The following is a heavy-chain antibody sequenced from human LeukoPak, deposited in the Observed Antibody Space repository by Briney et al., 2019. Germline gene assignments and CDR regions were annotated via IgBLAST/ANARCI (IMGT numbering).Heavy chain of an antibody. V-gene: IGHV4-34*01. J-gene: IGHJ6*02. D-gene: IGHD2-2*01. CDR3: ARGPYCSSTSCPKGRYYYYYGMDV. CDR1: GGSFSGYY. CDR2: INHSGST. Sequence: SDTLSLTCAVSGGSFSGYYWSWIRQPPGKGLEWIGEINHSGSTNYNPSLQSRVTISVNTSKNQFSLKLSSVTAADTAVYYCARGPYCSSTSCPKGRYYYYYGMDVWGQGTTVTVSS.